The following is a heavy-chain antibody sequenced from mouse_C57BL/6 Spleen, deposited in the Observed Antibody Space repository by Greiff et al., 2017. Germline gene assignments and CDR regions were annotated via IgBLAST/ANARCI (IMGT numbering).Heavy chain of an antibody. J-gene: IGHJ4*01. V-gene: IGHV3-6*01. Sequence: DVKLQESGPGLVKPSQSLSLTCSVTGYSITSGYYWNWIRQFPGNKLEWMGYISYDGSNKYNPSLKNRISITRDTSKNQFFLKLNSVTTEDTATYYCARDSIYAMDYWGQGTSVTVSS. CDR3: ARDSIYAMDY. CDR2: ISYDGSN. D-gene: IGHD2-10*02. CDR1: GYSITSGYY.